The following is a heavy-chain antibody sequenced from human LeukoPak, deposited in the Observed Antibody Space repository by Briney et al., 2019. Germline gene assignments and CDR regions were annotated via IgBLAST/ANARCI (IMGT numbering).Heavy chain of an antibody. CDR3: ARGQTTGVFDY. Sequence: AETLSLTCTVSGGCISSYYWSWIRQPAGKGLEWIGRIYTSGSTDYNPSLKSRVTTSVDTSKNQFSLKLRSVIAADTAVYYCARGQTTGVFDYWGQGTLVTVSS. J-gene: IGHJ4*02. CDR2: IYTSGST. CDR1: GGCISSYY. D-gene: IGHD4-23*01. V-gene: IGHV4-4*07.